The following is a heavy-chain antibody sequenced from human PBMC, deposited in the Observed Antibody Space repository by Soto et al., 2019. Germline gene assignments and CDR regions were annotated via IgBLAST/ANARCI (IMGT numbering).Heavy chain of an antibody. CDR2: IYYSGST. CDR3: ARGVPYSDGYVSWFDP. D-gene: IGHD5-18*01. V-gene: IGHV4-61*01. J-gene: IGHJ5*02. Sequence: QVQLQESGPGLVKPSETLSLTCTVSGGSVSSGSYYWSWIRQPPGKGLEWIGYIYYSGSTNYNPSLKRRVTSSVDTSKNQFSLKLSSVTAADTAVYYCARGVPYSDGYVSWFDPWGQGTLVTVSS. CDR1: GGSVSSGSYY.